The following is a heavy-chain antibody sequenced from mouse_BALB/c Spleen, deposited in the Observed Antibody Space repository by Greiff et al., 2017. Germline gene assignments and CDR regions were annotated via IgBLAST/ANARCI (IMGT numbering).Heavy chain of an antibody. CDR3: ARGAMITTWFAY. Sequence: QVQLQQSGPQLVRPGASVKISCKASGYSFTSYWMHWVKQRPGQGLEWIGMIDPSDSETRLNQKFKDKATLTVDKSSSTAYMQLSSPTSEDSAVYYCARGAMITTWFAYWGQGTLVTVSA. D-gene: IGHD2-4*01. V-gene: IGHV1S127*01. J-gene: IGHJ3*01. CDR2: IDPSDSET. CDR1: GYSFTSYW.